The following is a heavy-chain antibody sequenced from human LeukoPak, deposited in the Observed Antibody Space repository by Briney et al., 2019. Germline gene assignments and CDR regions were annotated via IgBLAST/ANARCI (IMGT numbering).Heavy chain of an antibody. V-gene: IGHV3-9*01. CDR1: GFTFDDYA. CDR3: AKDNYGGNSGLFDY. CDR2: ISWNSGSI. Sequence: GGSLRLSCAASGFTFDDYAMHWVRQAPGKGLEWVSGISWNSGSIGYADSVKGRFTISRDNAKNSLYLQMNSLRAEDTALYYCAKDNYGGNSGLFDYWGQGTPVTVSS. D-gene: IGHD4-23*01. J-gene: IGHJ4*02.